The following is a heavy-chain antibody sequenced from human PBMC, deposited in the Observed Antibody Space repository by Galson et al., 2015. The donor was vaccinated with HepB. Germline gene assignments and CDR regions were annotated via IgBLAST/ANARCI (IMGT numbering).Heavy chain of an antibody. Sequence: SLRPACAGQGVNGGEYTMSWVRQASGKGLECVGFIRSKADGGTTEHAASVKGRFTITRDDSKSIAYLEMNSLKTEDTAVYYCTRAKGWGAEGDYYYGMDVWGQGTTVTVSS. CDR3: TRAKGWGAEGDYYYGMDV. D-gene: IGHD3-16*01. J-gene: IGHJ6*02. CDR1: GVNGGEYT. V-gene: IGHV3-49*04. CDR2: IRSKADGGTT.